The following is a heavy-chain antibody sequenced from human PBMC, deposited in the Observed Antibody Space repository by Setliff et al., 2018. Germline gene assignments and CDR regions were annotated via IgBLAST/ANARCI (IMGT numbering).Heavy chain of an antibody. CDR3: AREQWLDPPGYYYMDV. J-gene: IGHJ6*03. V-gene: IGHV4-34*01. D-gene: IGHD6-19*01. CDR2: INHSGST. Sequence: PSETLSLTCAVYGGSFSGYYWSWIRQSPGKGLEWIGEINHSGSTNYNPSLKSRVTISMDTSKNQFSLKVSSVTAADTAVYYCAREQWLDPPGYYYMDVWAKGTTVTVSS. CDR1: GGSFSGYY.